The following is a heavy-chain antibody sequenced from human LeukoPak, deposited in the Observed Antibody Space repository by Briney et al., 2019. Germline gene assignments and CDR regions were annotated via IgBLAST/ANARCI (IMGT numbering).Heavy chain of an antibody. CDR1: GGSFSGYY. J-gene: IGHJ6*02. D-gene: IGHD3-16*01. Sequence: PSETLSLTCAAYGGSFSGYYWSWIRQPPGKGLEWIGEINHSGSTNYNPSLKSRVTISVEKSKNQFSLKLSSVTAADTAVYYCAGGWVGGVTSIYYYGMDFWGQGTLVTVSS. V-gene: IGHV4-34*01. CDR2: INHSGST. CDR3: AGGWVGGVTSIYYYGMDF.